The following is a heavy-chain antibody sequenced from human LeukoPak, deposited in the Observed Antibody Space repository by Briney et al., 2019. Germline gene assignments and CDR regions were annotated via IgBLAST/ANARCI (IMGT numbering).Heavy chain of an antibody. CDR2: ISWNSGSI. CDR1: GFTFDDYA. Sequence: GGSLRLSCAASGFTFDDYAMHWVRQAPGKGLEWVSGISWNSGSIGYADSVKGRFTISRDNAKNSLYLQMNSLRAEDMALYYCCVYKAANWFDPWGQGTLVTVSS. D-gene: IGHD5/OR15-5a*01. V-gene: IGHV3-9*03. CDR3: CVYKAANWFDP. J-gene: IGHJ5*02.